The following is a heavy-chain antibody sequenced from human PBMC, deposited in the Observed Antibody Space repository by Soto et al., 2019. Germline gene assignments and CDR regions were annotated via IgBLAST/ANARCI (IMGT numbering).Heavy chain of an antibody. V-gene: IGHV3-15*01. J-gene: IGHJ6*02. CDR3: TTADYYYYGMDV. Sequence: EVQLVESGGGLVKPGGSLRLSCAASGFTFSNAWMSWVRQAPGKGLEWVGRIKSKTDGGTTDYAAPVKGRFTISRDDSKNTLYLQKNSLKTEDTAVYYCTTADYYYYGMDVWGQGTTVTVSS. CDR1: GFTFSNAW. CDR2: IKSKTDGGTT.